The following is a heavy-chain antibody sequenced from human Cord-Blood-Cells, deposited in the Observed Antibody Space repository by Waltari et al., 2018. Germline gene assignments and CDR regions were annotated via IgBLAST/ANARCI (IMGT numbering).Heavy chain of an antibody. CDR2: MNPNSGNT. J-gene: IGHJ6*02. D-gene: IGHD3-3*01. CDR1: GYTFTSYD. V-gene: IGHV1-8*01. CDR3: ARMYYDFWSGYYTRYYYGMDV. Sequence: QVQLVQSGAEVKKPGASVKVSCKASGYTFTSYDINWVRQAPGQGLEWMGWMNPNSGNTGYAQKCQGRVTMTRNTSISTAYMELSSLRSDDTAVYYCARMYYDFWSGYYTRYYYGMDVWGQGTTVTVSS.